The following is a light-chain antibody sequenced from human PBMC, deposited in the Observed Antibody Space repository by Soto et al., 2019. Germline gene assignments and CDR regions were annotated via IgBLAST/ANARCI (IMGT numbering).Light chain of an antibody. CDR1: QDINTY. V-gene: IGKV3-11*01. Sequence: EVVLTQSPATLSLSPGDKATLSCRASQDINTYLGWYQQKPGQPPRLLIYDASNRASGIPARFSGSGSGTDFTLTINSLEPEDFAIYYCQHRYNWPLTFGAGTKVDI. J-gene: IGKJ4*01. CDR2: DAS. CDR3: QHRYNWPLT.